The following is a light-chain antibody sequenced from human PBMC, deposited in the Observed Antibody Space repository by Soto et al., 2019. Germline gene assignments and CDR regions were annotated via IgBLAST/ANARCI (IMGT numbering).Light chain of an antibody. J-gene: IGKJ1*01. CDR1: QSLYGN. CDR3: QQYNKWPLT. Sequence: EILMTQSPGTLSASPGERATLSCRASQSLYGNLAWYQQKPGQAPRLLIYAVSTRAIGIPARFSGGGSGTEFTLTISSLQSEDFAVYYCQQYNKWPLTFGQGTKVEIK. CDR2: AVS. V-gene: IGKV3-15*01.